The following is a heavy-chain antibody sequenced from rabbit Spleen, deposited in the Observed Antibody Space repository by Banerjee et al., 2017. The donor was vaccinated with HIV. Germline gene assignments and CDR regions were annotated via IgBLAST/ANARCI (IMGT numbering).Heavy chain of an antibody. D-gene: IGHD8-1*01. CDR1: GFSFSSSYY. CDR2: IYAVNSGST. Sequence: QSLEESGGDLVKPGASLTLTCTASGFSFSSSYYMCWVRQAPGKGLEWIACIYAVNSGSTYSATWAKGRFTISKTSSTTVTLQMTSLTAADTATYFCARDTGTSFSTYGMDLWGQGTLVTVS. J-gene: IGHJ6*01. V-gene: IGHV1S40*01. CDR3: ARDTGTSFSTYGMDL.